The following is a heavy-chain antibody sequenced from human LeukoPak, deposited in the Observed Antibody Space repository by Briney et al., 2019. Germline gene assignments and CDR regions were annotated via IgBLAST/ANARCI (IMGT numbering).Heavy chain of an antibody. CDR2: ISSSGNTI. V-gene: IGHV3-48*03. J-gene: IGHJ3*02. CDR1: GFTFSSYE. Sequence: PGGSLRLSCAASGFTFSSYEMNSVRQAPGRVLEWVSYISSSGNTIYYADSVKGRFTTSRDNAKTSLYLQMNRLRAEDTAVYYCTREEVVVLDAFDIWGQGTMVTVSS. CDR3: TREEVVVLDAFDI. D-gene: IGHD2-2*01.